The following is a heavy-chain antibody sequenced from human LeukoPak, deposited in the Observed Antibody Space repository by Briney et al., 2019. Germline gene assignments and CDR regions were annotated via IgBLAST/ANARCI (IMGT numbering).Heavy chain of an antibody. CDR2: IYYSGST. CDR1: GGSVSSGPYY. CDR3: ARYLGGHVDY. J-gene: IGHJ4*02. Sequence: ESGPTLVNPSETLSLTCTVSGGSVSSGPYYWSWIRQPPGRGLEWIGYIYYSGSTNYSPSLKRRVTISLDTSKNQFSLKLSSVTAADTAVYYCARYLGGHVDYWGQGTLVTVSS. D-gene: IGHD6-25*01. V-gene: IGHV4-61*01.